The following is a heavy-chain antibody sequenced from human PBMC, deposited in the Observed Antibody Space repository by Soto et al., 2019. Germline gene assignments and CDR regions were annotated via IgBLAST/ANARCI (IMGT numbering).Heavy chain of an antibody. Sequence: SETLSLTCTVSGGSISSGDYYWSRIRQPPGKGLEWIGYIYYSGSTYYNPSLKTRVTISVDTSKNQFSLKLSSVTAADTAVYYCARDRGLRNYYYGMDVWGQGTTVTVSS. CDR2: IYYSGST. V-gene: IGHV4-30-4*01. CDR3: ARDRGLRNYYYGMDV. CDR1: GGSISSGDYY. D-gene: IGHD3-16*01. J-gene: IGHJ6*02.